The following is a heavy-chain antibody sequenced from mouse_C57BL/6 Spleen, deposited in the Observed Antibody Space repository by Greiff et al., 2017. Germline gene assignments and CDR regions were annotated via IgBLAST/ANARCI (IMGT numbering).Heavy chain of an antibody. CDR3: ATYYYGSSYEFYYAMDY. V-gene: IGHV1-64*01. D-gene: IGHD1-1*01. CDR2: FHPNSGST. Sequence: QVHVKQSGAELVKPGASVKLSCKASGYTFTSYWMHWVKQRPGQGLEWIGMFHPNSGSTNYNEKFKSKATLTVDKSSSTAYMQLSSLTSEDSAVYYCATYYYGSSYEFYYAMDYWGQGTSVTVSS. CDR1: GYTFTSYW. J-gene: IGHJ4*01.